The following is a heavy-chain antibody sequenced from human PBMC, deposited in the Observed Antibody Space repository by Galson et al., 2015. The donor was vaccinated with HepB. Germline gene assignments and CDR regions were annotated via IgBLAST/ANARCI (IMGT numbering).Heavy chain of an antibody. D-gene: IGHD2-8*01. CDR2: TYYKSKWSY. V-gene: IGHV6-1*01. CDR1: EDSVSSNRAA. J-gene: IGHJ4*02. CDR3: ARGNEAIDY. Sequence: CAISEDSVSSNRAAWNWIRQSPSRGLEWLGRTYYKSKWSYNYAVSVKSRITISPDTSKNQFSLQLNSVTPEDTAVYYCARGNEAIDYWGQGTLVTVSS.